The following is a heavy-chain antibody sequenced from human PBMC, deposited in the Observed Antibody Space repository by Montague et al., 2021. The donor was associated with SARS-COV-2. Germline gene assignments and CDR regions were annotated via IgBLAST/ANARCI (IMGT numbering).Heavy chain of an antibody. CDR3: ARGVDRCGWYGPHNWFDP. V-gene: IGHV4-39*07. Sequence: SETLSLTCTVSGGSISSSSYYWGWIRQPPGKGLEWIGSVYYSGSTYYNPSLKSRVTISLDTSKNQFSLKLHSVTAADTAVYYCARGVDRCGWYGPHNWFDPWGQGTLVTVSS. CDR2: VYYSGST. CDR1: GGSISSSSYY. D-gene: IGHD6-19*01. J-gene: IGHJ5*02.